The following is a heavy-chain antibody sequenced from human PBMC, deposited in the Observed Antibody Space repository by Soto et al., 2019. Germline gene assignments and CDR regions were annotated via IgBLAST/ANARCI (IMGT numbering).Heavy chain of an antibody. D-gene: IGHD3-3*01. Sequence: PSETLSLTCAVYGGSFSGHSWTWIRQSPGKGLEWIGDINHSGRVNYSPSLKSRVTISLDTSKNQFSLTLSAVTAADTAVYYCARGGHYILRFLEWSPSGYYYYYGMDVWGQGTTVTVSS. CDR3: ARGGHYILRFLEWSPSGYYYYYGMDV. CDR2: INHSGRV. J-gene: IGHJ6*02. CDR1: GGSFSGHS. V-gene: IGHV4-34*01.